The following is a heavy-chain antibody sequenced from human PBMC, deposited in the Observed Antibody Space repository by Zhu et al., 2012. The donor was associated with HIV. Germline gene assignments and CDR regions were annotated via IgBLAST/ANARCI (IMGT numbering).Heavy chain of an antibody. CDR2: IYHSGST. D-gene: IGHD3-10*01. J-gene: IGHJ4*02. V-gene: IGHV4-38-2*01. Sequence: QVQLEESGPGLVKPSETLSLTCGVSGYSISSGYYWGWIRQPPGKGLERIGTIYHSGSTYYNPSLKSRVIISVDTSKNHFSLKLNSVTAADTALYYCASQVTGVRGVVDYWGQGTLVTVSS. CDR3: ASQVTGVRGVVDY. CDR1: GYSISSGYY.